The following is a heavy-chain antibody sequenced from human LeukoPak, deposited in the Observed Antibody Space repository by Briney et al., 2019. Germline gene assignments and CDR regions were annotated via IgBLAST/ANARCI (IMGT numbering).Heavy chain of an antibody. CDR3: AKRRGLVVPAAMLDY. CDR1: GFTFSSYG. Sequence: AGGSLRLSCAASGFTFSSYGMHWVRQAPGKGLEWVAVISYDGSNKYYADSVKGRFTISRDNSKNTLYLQMNSLRAEDTAVYYCAKRRGLVVPAAMLDYWGQGTLVTVSS. CDR2: ISYDGSNK. J-gene: IGHJ4*02. V-gene: IGHV3-30*18. D-gene: IGHD2-2*01.